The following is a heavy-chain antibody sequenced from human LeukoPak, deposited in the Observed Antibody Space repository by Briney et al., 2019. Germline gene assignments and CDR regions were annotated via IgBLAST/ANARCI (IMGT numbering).Heavy chain of an antibody. CDR1: GFTFSSYA. CDR2: ISGSGGST. J-gene: IGHJ4*02. Sequence: PGGSLRLSCAASGFTFSSYAMSRVRQAPGKGLEWVSAISGSGGSTYYADSVKGRFTISRDNSKNTLYLQMNSLRAEDTAVYYCAKDFPYYYDGSGHQDWGQGTLVTVSS. CDR3: AKDFPYYYDGSGHQD. V-gene: IGHV3-23*01. D-gene: IGHD3-22*01.